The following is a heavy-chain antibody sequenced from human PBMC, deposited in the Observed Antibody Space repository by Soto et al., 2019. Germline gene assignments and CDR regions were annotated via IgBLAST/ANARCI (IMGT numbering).Heavy chain of an antibody. CDR3: AKGWGDY. J-gene: IGHJ4*02. CDR2: LSGRGGST. Sequence: EVQVLESGGALVQPGGSLRLSCAASGFTFSSYDMSWVRQAPGKGLEWVSGLSGRGGSTYYADSVQGRFTISRDNSKNTLYLQMNSLRAEDTAVYYCAKGWGDYWGQGTLVTVSS. D-gene: IGHD3-16*01. V-gene: IGHV3-23*01. CDR1: GFTFSSYD.